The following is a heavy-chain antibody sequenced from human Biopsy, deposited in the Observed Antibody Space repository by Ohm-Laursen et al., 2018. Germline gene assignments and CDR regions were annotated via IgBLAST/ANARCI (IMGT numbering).Heavy chain of an antibody. V-gene: IGHV4-59*01. Sequence: PSQTLSLTCIVSGVSITAYYWSWIRQPPGKGLECIGNIHHSGSTNYNPSLKSRLTISVDTSKNQISLRLSSVTAADTAVYYCARDLPYYENSGYGAFDMWGQGTMVTVSS. CDR3: ARDLPYYENSGYGAFDM. CDR2: IHHSGST. CDR1: GVSITAYY. J-gene: IGHJ3*02. D-gene: IGHD3-22*01.